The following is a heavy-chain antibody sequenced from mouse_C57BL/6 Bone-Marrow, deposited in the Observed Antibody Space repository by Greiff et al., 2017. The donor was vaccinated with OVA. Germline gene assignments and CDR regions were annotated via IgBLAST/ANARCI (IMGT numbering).Heavy chain of an antibody. J-gene: IGHJ2*01. CDR3: ASERLRRGFDY. D-gene: IGHD2-4*01. V-gene: IGHV1-69*01. Sequence: QVQLQQSGAELVMPGASVKLSCKASGYTFTSYWMHWVKQRPGQGLEWIGEIDPSDSYTNYNQKFKGKATLTVDKSSSTAYMQLSSLTSEDSAVYYCASERLRRGFDYWGQGTTLTVSS. CDR1: GYTFTSYW. CDR2: IDPSDSYT.